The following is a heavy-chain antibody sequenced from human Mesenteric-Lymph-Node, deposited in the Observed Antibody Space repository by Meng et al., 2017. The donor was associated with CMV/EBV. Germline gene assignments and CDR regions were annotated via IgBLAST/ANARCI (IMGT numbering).Heavy chain of an antibody. CDR1: GFTIDDYT. J-gene: IGHJ4*02. D-gene: IGHD6-25*01. V-gene: IGHV3-43*01. CDR2: INWDGGNT. CDR3: EREGPSLSGSFDY. Sequence: GESLKISCAASGFTIDDYTMHWVRQAPGKGLEWVSLINWDGGNTYYADSVKGRFTISRDNSKNSLYLQMNSLRTEDTALYYCEREGPSLSGSFDYWGQGTLVTVSS.